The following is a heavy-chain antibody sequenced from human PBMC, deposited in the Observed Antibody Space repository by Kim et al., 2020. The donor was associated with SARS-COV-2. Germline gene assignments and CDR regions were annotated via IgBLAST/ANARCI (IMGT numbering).Heavy chain of an antibody. CDR3: ARAPRGIGYCSSTSCRRGWYFDH. CDR2: ISSSSSYI. D-gene: IGHD2-2*01. CDR1: GFTFSSYS. V-gene: IGHV3-21*01. Sequence: GGSLRLSCAASGFTFSSYSMNWVRQAPGKGLEWVSSISSSSSYIYYADSVKGRFTISRDNAKNSLYLQMNSLRAEDTAVYYCARAPRGIGYCSSTSCRRGWYFDHWCRGTLVAVSS. J-gene: IGHJ2*01.